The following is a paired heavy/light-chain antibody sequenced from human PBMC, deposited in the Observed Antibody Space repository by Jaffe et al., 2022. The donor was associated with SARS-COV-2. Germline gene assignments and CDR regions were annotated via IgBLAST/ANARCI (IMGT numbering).Light chain of an antibody. J-gene: IGLJ3*02. CDR2: ETT. Sequence: HSALTQPASVSGSPGQSITISCIGTASDIGSYNLVAWYQQHPDKAPKVVIFETTKRPSGISPRFSGSKSGNTASLTISGLQAEDDSTYYCCSYAGSSSRSWVFGGGTRVTVL. V-gene: IGLV2-23*01. CDR1: ASDIGSYNL. CDR3: CSYAGSSSRSWV.
Heavy chain of an antibody. CDR2: ISTDTGNP. D-gene: IGHD3-9*01. V-gene: IGHV7-4-1*01. J-gene: IGHJ4*02. Sequence: QVQLVQSEAELRRPGASVNVSCKSFAYTFSSYGLNWVRQAPGRGLEWMGRISTDTGNPTYAQAFTGRFVFFLDPSLNTAFLHISSLKAEDTATYYCARDRLTASYMRNSGYFANFDYWGQGTKVTVSS. CDR3: ARDRLTASYMRNSGYFANFDY. CDR1: AYTFSSYG.